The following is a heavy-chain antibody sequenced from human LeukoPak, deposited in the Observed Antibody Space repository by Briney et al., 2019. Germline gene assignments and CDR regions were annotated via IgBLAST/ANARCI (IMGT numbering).Heavy chain of an antibody. CDR3: ARGSTYYDSSGQVPFDY. J-gene: IGHJ4*02. D-gene: IGHD3-22*01. V-gene: IGHV3-48*01. CDR1: GFTFSSYS. Sequence: PGGSLRLFCAASGFTFSSYSMNWVRQAPGKGLEWGSYISGSSSTIYYADSVKGRFTISRDNGKNTLYLQMNSLRAEDTAVYYCARGSTYYDSSGQVPFDYWGQGTLVTVSS. CDR2: ISGSSSTI.